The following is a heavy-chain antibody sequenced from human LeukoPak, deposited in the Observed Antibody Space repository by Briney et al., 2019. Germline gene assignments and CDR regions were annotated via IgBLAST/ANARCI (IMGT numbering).Heavy chain of an antibody. CDR3: ARGGLVGADWSGFDY. J-gene: IGHJ4*02. CDR1: GFTISSNW. D-gene: IGHD1-26*01. Sequence: GGSLRLSSAASGFTISSNWMHAGRQAPGKGLVWVSRINSDGSRTSYAHSVKGRFTISRDNAKNPLYLQMNSLRAEDTAVYYCARGGLVGADWSGFDYWGQGTLVTVSS. V-gene: IGHV3-74*01. CDR2: INSDGSRT.